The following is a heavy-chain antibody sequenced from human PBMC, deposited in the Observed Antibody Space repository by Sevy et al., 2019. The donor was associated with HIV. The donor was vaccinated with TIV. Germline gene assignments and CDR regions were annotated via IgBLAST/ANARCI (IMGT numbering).Heavy chain of an antibody. CDR2: INWNSGSI. CDR3: AKGLYSSTDPFAY. Sequence: GGSLRLSCAASGFTFDDYAMHWVRQTPGKGLEWVSGINWNSGSIAYADSVKGRFTISRDNAKNSLYLQMNSLRAEDTALYYCAKGLYSSTDPFAYWGQGTLVTVSS. V-gene: IGHV3-9*01. D-gene: IGHD6-13*01. J-gene: IGHJ4*02. CDR1: GFTFDDYA.